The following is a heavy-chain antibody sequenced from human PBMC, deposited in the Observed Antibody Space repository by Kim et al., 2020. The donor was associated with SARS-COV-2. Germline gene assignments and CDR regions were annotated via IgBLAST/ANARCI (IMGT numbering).Heavy chain of an antibody. CDR3: IRDFVGPSDY. D-gene: IGHD2-21*01. CDR1: GFTVSNSW. V-gene: IGHV3-74*01. Sequence: GGSLRLSCAASGFTVSNSWMHWVRQAPGKGPVWVARISDQGSDTDHADSVRGRFTISRDNIRNTVYLQMNSLRAEDSAMYYCIRDFVGPSDYWGQGTLVT. CDR2: ISDQGSDT. J-gene: IGHJ4*02.